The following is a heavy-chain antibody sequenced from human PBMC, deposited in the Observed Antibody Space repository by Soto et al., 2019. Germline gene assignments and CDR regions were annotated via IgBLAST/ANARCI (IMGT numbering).Heavy chain of an antibody. V-gene: IGHV3-11*06. D-gene: IGHD1-26*01. J-gene: IGHJ4*02. CDR3: ARERYSGSYHRIFDY. CDR2: ISSSSSYT. Sequence: QVQLAESGGGLVKPGGSLRLSCAASGFTFSDYYMSWLRQAPGKGLEWVSYISSSSSYTNYADSVKGRFTISRDNAKNSLYLQMNSLRAEDTAVYYCARERYSGSYHRIFDYWGQGTLVTVSS. CDR1: GFTFSDYY.